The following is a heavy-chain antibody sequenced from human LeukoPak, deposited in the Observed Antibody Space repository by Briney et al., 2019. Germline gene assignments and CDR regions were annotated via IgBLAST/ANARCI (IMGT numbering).Heavy chain of an antibody. CDR2: INPSGGST. CDR1: GYTFTSYY. D-gene: IGHD2-2*01. CDR3: AREGEGRYQLLFEDRYYMDV. J-gene: IGHJ6*03. V-gene: IGHV1-46*01. Sequence: WASVKVSCKASGYTFTSYYMHWVRQAPGQGLEWMGIINPSGGSTSYAQKFQGRVTMTRDMSTSTVYMELSSLRSEDTAVYYCAREGEGRYQLLFEDRYYMDVWGRGTTVTVSS.